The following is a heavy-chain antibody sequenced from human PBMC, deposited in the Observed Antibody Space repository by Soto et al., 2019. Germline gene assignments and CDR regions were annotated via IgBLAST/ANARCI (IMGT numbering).Heavy chain of an antibody. J-gene: IGHJ4*02. D-gene: IGHD2-21*01. CDR1: GFTFSIYA. Sequence: GGSLRLSCAASGFTFSIYAMTWVRQSPGKGLEWVSSMSRTGDNTYYADSVKGRFTISRDNSKNTLYLQMNSLRVEDTAVYYCARGGGGGLFEHWGQGVLVTVSS. CDR3: ARGGGGGLFEH. CDR2: MSRTGDNT. V-gene: IGHV3-23*01.